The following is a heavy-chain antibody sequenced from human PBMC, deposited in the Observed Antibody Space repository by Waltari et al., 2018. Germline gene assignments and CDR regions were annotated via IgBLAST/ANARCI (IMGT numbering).Heavy chain of an antibody. CDR2: IYHSGGT. V-gene: IGHV4-38-2*01. CDR3: GFYGSGSYPPYYYYGMDV. J-gene: IGHJ6*02. Sequence: QVQLQESGPGLVKPSETLSLTCAVSGYSISSGYYWGWIRQPPGKGLEWIGSIYHSGGTYYNPSLKIRVTISVDTSKNQFSLKLSSVTAADTAVYYCGFYGSGSYPPYYYYGMDVWGQGTTVTVSS. D-gene: IGHD3-10*01. CDR1: GYSISSGYY.